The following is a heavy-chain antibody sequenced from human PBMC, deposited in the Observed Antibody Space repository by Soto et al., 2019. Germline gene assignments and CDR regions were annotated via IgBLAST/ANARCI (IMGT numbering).Heavy chain of an antibody. V-gene: IGHV4-39*01. CDR2: IYYIGST. D-gene: IGHD6-13*01. CDR1: GGSISSSSYY. Sequence: PATLSITCTVAGGSISSSSYYWGWIRQPPGKGLEWIGSIYYIGSTYYNPYLKSRVTISVDTSKNQFSLKLSSVTAADTAVYYCARHWESSSRGVPSWFDPWGQGTLVTVSS. CDR3: ARHWESSSRGVPSWFDP. J-gene: IGHJ5*02.